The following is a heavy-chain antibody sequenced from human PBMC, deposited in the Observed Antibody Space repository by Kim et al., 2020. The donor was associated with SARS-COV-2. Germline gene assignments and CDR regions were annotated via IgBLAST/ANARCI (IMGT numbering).Heavy chain of an antibody. J-gene: IGHJ3*02. V-gene: IGHV3-30*01. CDR3: ARTRQGWTDAFDI. Sequence: YADSVKGRFTISRDNSKNTLYLQMNSLRAEDTAVYYCARTRQGWTDAFDIWGQGTMVTVSS.